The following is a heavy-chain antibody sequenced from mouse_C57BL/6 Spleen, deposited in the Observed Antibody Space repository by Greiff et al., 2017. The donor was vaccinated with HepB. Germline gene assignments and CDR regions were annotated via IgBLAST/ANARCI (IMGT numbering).Heavy chain of an antibody. CDR2: INPGSGGT. D-gene: IGHD2-4*01. V-gene: IGHV1-54*01. CDR3: ARTNDYDDVYFDY. Sequence: QVQLQQSGAELVRPGTSVKVSCKASGYAFTNYLIEWVKQRPGQGLEWIGVINPGSGGTNYNEKFKGKATLTADKSSSTAYMQLSSLTSEDSAVYFCARTNDYDDVYFDYWGQGTTLTVSS. J-gene: IGHJ2*01. CDR1: GYAFTNYL.